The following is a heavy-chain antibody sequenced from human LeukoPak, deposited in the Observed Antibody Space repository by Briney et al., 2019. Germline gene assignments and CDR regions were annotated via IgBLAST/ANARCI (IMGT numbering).Heavy chain of an antibody. Sequence: GGSLRLSCAASGFIFDDYAMHWVRQAPGKGLEWVSSISWDSGRIAYADSVKGRFTCSRDNAKNSLSLQMYSLRAEDTALYYCAKDIEIAYSGSGRIRFYYYGMDVWGQGTTVTVSS. V-gene: IGHV3-9*01. D-gene: IGHD3-10*01. J-gene: IGHJ6*02. CDR1: GFIFDDYA. CDR3: AKDIEIAYSGSGRIRFYYYGMDV. CDR2: ISWDSGRI.